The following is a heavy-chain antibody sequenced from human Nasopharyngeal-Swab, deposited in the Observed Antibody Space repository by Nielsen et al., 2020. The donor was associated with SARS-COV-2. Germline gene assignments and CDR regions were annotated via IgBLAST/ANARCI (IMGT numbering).Heavy chain of an antibody. CDR1: GYSFTSYW. CDR3: ASRGSYGANAFDY. V-gene: IGHV5-51*01. Sequence: GESLKISCKGSGYSFTSYWIGWVRQMPGKGLEWMGIIYPGDSDTRYSPSFQGQVTISADKSISTAYLQWSSLKASDPALYYCASRGSYGANAFDYWAREPWSPSPQ. CDR2: IYPGDSDT. J-gene: IGHJ4*02. D-gene: IGHD4-17*01.